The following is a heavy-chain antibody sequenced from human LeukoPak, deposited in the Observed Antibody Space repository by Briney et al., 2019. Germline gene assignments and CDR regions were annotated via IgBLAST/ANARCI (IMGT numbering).Heavy chain of an antibody. D-gene: IGHD5-24*01. CDR2: VQNNGNDK. Sequence: PGGSLRLSCATSGLTYGIHWVRQAPGKGLEWVSFVQNNGNDKYYADSVKGRFSVSRDSSKSTVYLQMNSLRVGDTAVYYCATDFWLYNSHATWGQGTLVTVSS. J-gene: IGHJ4*02. CDR1: GLTYG. CDR3: ATDFWLYNSHAT. V-gene: IGHV3-30*02.